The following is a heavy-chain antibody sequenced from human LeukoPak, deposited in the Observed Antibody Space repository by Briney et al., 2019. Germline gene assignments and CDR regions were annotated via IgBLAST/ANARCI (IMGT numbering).Heavy chain of an antibody. CDR2: IYYSGST. V-gene: IGHV4-59*01. CDR1: GGSISSYY. D-gene: IGHD6-6*01. Sequence: SETLSLTCTVSGGSISSYYWSWIRQPPGKGLEWIGYIYYSGSTNYNPSLKSRVTISVDTSKNQFSLKLSSVTAADTAVYYCAKADSNIAAPGGMDVWGQGTTVTVSS. CDR3: AKADSNIAAPGGMDV. J-gene: IGHJ6*02.